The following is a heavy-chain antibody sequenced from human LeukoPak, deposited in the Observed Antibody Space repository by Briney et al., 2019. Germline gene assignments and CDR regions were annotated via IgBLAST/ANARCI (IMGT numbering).Heavy chain of an antibody. J-gene: IGHJ6*03. D-gene: IGHD6-13*01. CDR1: GGSISSYY. V-gene: IGHV4-59*01. CDR3: ARAPGDSSSWYRISPFYYMDV. Sequence: PSETLSLTCTVSGGSISSYYWSWIRQPPGKGLEWIGNIYYSGSTNHNPSLKSRVTISVDTSKNQFSLKLSSVTAADTAVYYCARAPGDSSSWYRISPFYYMDVWGKGTTVTISS. CDR2: IYYSGST.